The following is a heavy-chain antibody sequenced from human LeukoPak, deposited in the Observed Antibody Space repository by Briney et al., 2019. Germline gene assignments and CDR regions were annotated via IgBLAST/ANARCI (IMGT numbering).Heavy chain of an antibody. V-gene: IGHV4-38-2*02. CDR2: IYHSGST. Sequence: SETLSLTCTVSGYSISSDYYWGWIRQPPGKGLEWIGSIYHSGSTYYNPSLKSRVTISVDTSKNQFSLKLSSVTAADTAVYYCARAGEEWELLRFDYWGQGTLVTVSS. J-gene: IGHJ4*02. CDR1: GYSISSDYY. D-gene: IGHD1-26*01. CDR3: ARAGEEWELLRFDY.